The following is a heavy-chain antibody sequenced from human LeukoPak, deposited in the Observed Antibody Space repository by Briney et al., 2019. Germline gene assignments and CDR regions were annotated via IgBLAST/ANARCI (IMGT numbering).Heavy chain of an antibody. V-gene: IGHV1-46*01. CDR3: VRVGGHCSSTSCYNDWFDP. D-gene: IGHD2-2*02. CDR2: INPSGGST. CDR1: GYTLTGFY. Sequence: ASVKVSCKASGYTLTGFYMHWVRQAPGQGLEWMGIINPSGGSTSYAQKFQGRVTMTRDTSTSTVYMELSSLRSEDTAVYYCVRVGGHCSSTSCYNDWFDPWGQGTLVTVSS. J-gene: IGHJ5*02.